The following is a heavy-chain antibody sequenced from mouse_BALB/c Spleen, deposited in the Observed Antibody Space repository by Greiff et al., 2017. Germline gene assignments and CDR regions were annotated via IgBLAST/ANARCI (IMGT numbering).Heavy chain of an antibody. CDR1: GFSLTSYG. Sequence: QVQLKESGPGLVQPSQSLSITCTVSGFSLTSYGVHWVRQSPGKGLEWLGVIWSGGSTDYNAAFISRLSISKDNSKSQVFFKMNSLQANDTAIYYCARGPYGSSFYWYFDVWGAGTTVTVSS. CDR2: IWSGGST. J-gene: IGHJ1*01. V-gene: IGHV2-2*02. CDR3: ARGPYGSSFYWYFDV. D-gene: IGHD1-1*01.